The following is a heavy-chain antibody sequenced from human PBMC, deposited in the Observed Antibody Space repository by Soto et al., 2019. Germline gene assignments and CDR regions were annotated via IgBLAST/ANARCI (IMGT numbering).Heavy chain of an antibody. V-gene: IGHV3-30*18. J-gene: IGHJ6*02. D-gene: IGHD5-12*01. Sequence: HPGGSLRLSCAASGFTFSTYGMHWVRQAPGKGLEWVAAMSHDGSYKYYAESVKGRFSISRDNSRNTLYLQMNSLRAEDTAVYYCAKALEQYSGYYYYGVDVWGQGTTVTVSS. CDR1: GFTFSTYG. CDR3: AKALEQYSGYYYYGVDV. CDR2: MSHDGSYK.